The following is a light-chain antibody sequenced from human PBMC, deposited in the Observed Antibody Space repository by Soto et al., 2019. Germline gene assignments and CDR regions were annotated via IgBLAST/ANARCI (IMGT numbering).Light chain of an antibody. CDR3: QQTYTTPFT. CDR1: QSIATA. J-gene: IGKJ3*01. Sequence: DIQVTQSPSSLSASVGDRVTITCRTSQSIATALTWYQQKPGKAPKVLIFGASNLQRGVPSRFSGSRSGTDFTLTITTLQPEDFATYYCQQTYTTPFTFGPGTLVDIK. V-gene: IGKV1-39*01. CDR2: GAS.